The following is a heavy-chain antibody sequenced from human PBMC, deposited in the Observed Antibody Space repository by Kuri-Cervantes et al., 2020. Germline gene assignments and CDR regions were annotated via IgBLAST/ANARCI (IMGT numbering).Heavy chain of an antibody. V-gene: IGHV3-21*05. CDR3: ARDRSGCSSTSCYLDAFDI. J-gene: IGHJ3*02. Sequence: LSLTCAASGFTFSSYSMNWVRQAPGKGLEWVSYISSSSSYIYYADSVKGRFTISRDNAKNSLYLQMNSLRAEDTAVYYCARDRSGCSSTSCYLDAFDIWGQGTMVTVSS. D-gene: IGHD2-2*01. CDR1: GFTFSSYS. CDR2: ISSSSSYI.